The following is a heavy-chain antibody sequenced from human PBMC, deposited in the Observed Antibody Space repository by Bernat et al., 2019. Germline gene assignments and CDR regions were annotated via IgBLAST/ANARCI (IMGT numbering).Heavy chain of an antibody. CDR3: ARAGITFGGGPFRPPGVHDY. Sequence: QVQLVESGGGVVQPGRSLRLSCAASGFTFSSYGMHWVRQAPGKGLEWVAVIWYDGSNKYYADSVTGRFTISRDNSKNTLDLQMNSLRAEDTAVYYCARAGITFGGGPFRPPGVHDYWGQGTLVTVSS. J-gene: IGHJ4*02. D-gene: IGHD3-16*01. V-gene: IGHV3-33*01. CDR1: GFTFSSYG. CDR2: IWYDGSNK.